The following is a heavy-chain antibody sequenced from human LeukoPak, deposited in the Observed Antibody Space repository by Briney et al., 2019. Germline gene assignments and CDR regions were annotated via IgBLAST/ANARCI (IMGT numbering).Heavy chain of an antibody. D-gene: IGHD3-10*01. V-gene: IGHV4-4*07. CDR1: GGSISSYY. CDR3: ARGRVLWFGELYPRWFDP. Sequence: SETLSLTCTVSGGSISSYYWSWIRQPAGKGLEWIGRIYTSGSTNYNPSLKSRVTMSVDTSKNQFSLKLSSVTAADTAVYYCARGRVLWFGELYPRWFDPWGQGTLVTVSS. J-gene: IGHJ5*02. CDR2: IYTSGST.